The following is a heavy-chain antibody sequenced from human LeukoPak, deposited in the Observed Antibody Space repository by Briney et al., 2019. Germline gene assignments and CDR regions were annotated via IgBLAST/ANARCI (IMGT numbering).Heavy chain of an antibody. D-gene: IGHD6-19*01. J-gene: IGHJ4*02. CDR1: GGSISSYC. CDR3: ARGGWYSDY. Sequence: PSETLSLTCTVSGGSISSYCWSWIRQPPGKGLEWIGYIYYSGSTNYNPSLKSRVTISVDTSKNQFSLKLSSVTAADTAVYYCARGGWYSDYWGQGTLVTVSS. V-gene: IGHV4-59*01. CDR2: IYYSGST.